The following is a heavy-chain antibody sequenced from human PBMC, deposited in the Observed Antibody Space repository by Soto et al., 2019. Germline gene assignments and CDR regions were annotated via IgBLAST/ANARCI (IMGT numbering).Heavy chain of an antibody. Sequence: GESLKISCRGSGYDFNTNWFGWVRQLPGRGLEWVGIMYPGDSDTRYNPSLQGHVTLSVDVTVSTAFLQWRSLETSDTGMYFCARPPRDSNKTSCYYADHSGQGTQVTVSS. CDR2: MYPGDSDT. CDR3: ARPPRDSNKTSCYYADH. D-gene: IGHD3-3*01. CDR1: GYDFNTNW. V-gene: IGHV5-51*01. J-gene: IGHJ1*01.